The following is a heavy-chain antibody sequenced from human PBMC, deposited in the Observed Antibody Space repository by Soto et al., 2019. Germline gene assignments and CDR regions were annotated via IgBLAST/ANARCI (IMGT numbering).Heavy chain of an antibody. D-gene: IGHD3-22*01. CDR2: ISGSGGST. Sequence: LRLSCAASGFTFSSYAMSWVRQAPGKGLEWVSAISGSGGSTYYADSVKGRFTISRDNSKNTLYLQMNGLRAEDTAVYYCAKAPQYYYDSSGYSFPFDYWGQGTLVTVSS. CDR1: GFTFSSYA. V-gene: IGHV3-23*01. CDR3: AKAPQYYYDSSGYSFPFDY. J-gene: IGHJ4*02.